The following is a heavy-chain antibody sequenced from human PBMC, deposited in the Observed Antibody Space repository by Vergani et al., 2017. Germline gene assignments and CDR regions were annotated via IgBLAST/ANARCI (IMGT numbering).Heavy chain of an antibody. CDR1: GFTLCNYG. J-gene: IGHJ1*01. CDR3: TKAGQYDSDNFHDS. Sequence: QVQLVESGGGVVQPGGSLRLSCGASGFTLCNYGMHWVRPAPGKGLEWVTFIRYDGSNTYYADSVKGRFTISRDNSQTTVFLQMNSLRADDSAVYYCTKAGQYDSDNFHDSWGQGALVTVAS. D-gene: IGHD3-22*01. V-gene: IGHV3-30*02. CDR2: IRYDGSNT.